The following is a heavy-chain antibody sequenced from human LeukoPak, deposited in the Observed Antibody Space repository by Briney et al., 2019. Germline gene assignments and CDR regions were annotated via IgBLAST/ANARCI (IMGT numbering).Heavy chain of an antibody. D-gene: IGHD3-16*02. CDR1: GGTFSSNA. CDR3: ARGRSRLGELSLYGFRY. CDR2: IIPIFGTA. J-gene: IGHJ4*02. Sequence: SVKVSCKASGGTFSSNAISWVRQAPGQGLEWMGGIIPIFGTANYAQKFQGRVTITADESTSTAYMELSSLRSEDTAVYYCARGRSRLGELSLYGFRYWGQGTLVTVSS. V-gene: IGHV1-69*13.